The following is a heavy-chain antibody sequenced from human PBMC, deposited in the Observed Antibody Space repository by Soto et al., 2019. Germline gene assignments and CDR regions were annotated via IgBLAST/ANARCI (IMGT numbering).Heavy chain of an antibody. J-gene: IGHJ4*02. CDR3: ASDEGRGLKY. V-gene: IGHV3-23*01. Sequence: PGGSLRLSCAASGFTFRNNVLSWVRQAPGKGLDWVSGITGSGRDTYYADSVKGRFTISRDNSKNMVYLQMNSLGVEDTATYYCASDEGRGLKYWGQGTSVTV. CDR2: ITGSGRDT. CDR1: GFTFRNNV.